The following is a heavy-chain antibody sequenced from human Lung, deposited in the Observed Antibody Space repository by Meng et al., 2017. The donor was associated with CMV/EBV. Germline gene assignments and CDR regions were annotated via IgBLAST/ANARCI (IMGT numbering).Heavy chain of an antibody. CDR2: IYPGDSDA. CDR1: VYFFPKYW. J-gene: IGHJ5*02. D-gene: IGHD3-3*01. V-gene: IGHV5-51*01. Sequence: CQASVYFFPKYWLGWVRRMPGKSLECMVIIYPGDSDARYSPSFQGQVTISADKSISTAYVQWNSLKASDTAMYYCARFGGGYYSWFDPWGQGTLVTVSS. CDR3: ARFGGGYYSWFDP.